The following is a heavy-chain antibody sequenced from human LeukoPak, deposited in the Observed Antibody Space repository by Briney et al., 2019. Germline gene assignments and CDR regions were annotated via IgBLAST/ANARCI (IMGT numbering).Heavy chain of an antibody. D-gene: IGHD3-3*01. J-gene: IGHJ6*02. CDR1: GGSISSYY. Sequence: SETLSLTCTVSGGSISSYYWSWIRQPPGKGLEGIGYIYYSGSTNYNPSLKSRVTISVDTSKNQFSLKLSSVTAADTAVYYCARVGGTNFYYYGLDVGGQGTTVTVSS. V-gene: IGHV4-59*01. CDR3: ARVGGTNFYYYGLDV. CDR2: IYYSGST.